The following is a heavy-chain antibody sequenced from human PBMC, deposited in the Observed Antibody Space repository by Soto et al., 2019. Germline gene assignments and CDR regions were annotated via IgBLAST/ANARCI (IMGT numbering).Heavy chain of an antibody. Sequence: GGSLRLSCAASGFTFSSYGMHWVRQAPGKGLEWVAVIWYDGSNKYYADSVKGRFTISRDNSKNTLYLQMNSLRAEDTAVYYCARDGYPAWVYGVDVSGPGTTVTVSS. CDR3: ARDGYPAWVYGVDV. V-gene: IGHV3-33*01. CDR1: GFTFSSYG. CDR2: IWYDGSNK. J-gene: IGHJ6*02. D-gene: IGHD1-1*01.